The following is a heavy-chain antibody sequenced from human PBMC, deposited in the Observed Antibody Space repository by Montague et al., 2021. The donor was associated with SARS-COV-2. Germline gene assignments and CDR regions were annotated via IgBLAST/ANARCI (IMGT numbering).Heavy chain of an antibody. CDR3: ARVSLAAAATRSDY. Sequence: SETLSLTCTVSGGSVSSGGYYWSWIRQPPGKGLEWIGYIYYSGSTNYXPSLKSRVTISLDTPKNQFSLKLTSVTAADTAVYYCARVSLAAAATRSDYWGQGTLVTVSS. J-gene: IGHJ4*02. V-gene: IGHV4-61*08. CDR1: GGSVSSGGYY. CDR2: IYYSGST. D-gene: IGHD6-13*01.